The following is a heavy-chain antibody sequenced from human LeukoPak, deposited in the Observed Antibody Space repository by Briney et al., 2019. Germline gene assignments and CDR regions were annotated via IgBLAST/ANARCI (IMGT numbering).Heavy chain of an antibody. Sequence: GESLKISCKGSGYSFTSYWIGWVRQMPGKGLEWMGIIYPGDSDTRYSPSFQGQATISADKSISTAYLQWSSLKASDTAMYYCASSGLYYYYGMDVWGQGTTVTVSS. D-gene: IGHD3-10*01. J-gene: IGHJ6*02. V-gene: IGHV5-51*01. CDR3: ASSGLYYYYGMDV. CDR2: IYPGDSDT. CDR1: GYSFTSYW.